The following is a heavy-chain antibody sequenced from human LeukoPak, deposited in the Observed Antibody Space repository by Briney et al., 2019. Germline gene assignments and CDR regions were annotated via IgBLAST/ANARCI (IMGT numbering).Heavy chain of an antibody. Sequence: ASVKVSCKASGYTFTSYAMHWVRQAPGQRLEWMGWINAGNGNTKYSQKFQGRVTITRDTSASTAYMELSSLRSEDTAVYYCARGSRNYYDSSGYYFNYWSQGTLVTVSS. V-gene: IGHV1-3*01. CDR2: INAGNGNT. CDR3: ARGSRNYYDSSGYYFNY. J-gene: IGHJ4*02. D-gene: IGHD3-22*01. CDR1: GYTFTSYA.